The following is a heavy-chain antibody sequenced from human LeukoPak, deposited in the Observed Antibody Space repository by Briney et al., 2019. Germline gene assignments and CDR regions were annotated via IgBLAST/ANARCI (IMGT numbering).Heavy chain of an antibody. CDR3: ARAYGETGYYSY. D-gene: IGHD3-9*01. CDR1: GFTFSSYA. Sequence: PGGSLRLSCAASGFTFSSYAMHWVRQAPGKGLEWVAVISYDGSNKYYADSVKGRFTISRDNSKSTLYLQMNSLRAEDTAVYYCARAYGETGYYSYWGQGTLVTVSS. V-gene: IGHV3-30*04. J-gene: IGHJ4*02. CDR2: ISYDGSNK.